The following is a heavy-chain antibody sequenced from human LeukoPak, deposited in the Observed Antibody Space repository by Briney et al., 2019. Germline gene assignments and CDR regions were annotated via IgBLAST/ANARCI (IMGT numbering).Heavy chain of an antibody. J-gene: IGHJ5*02. CDR2: IIPIFGTA. CDR3: ARDPPQGLLWFGESENWFDP. D-gene: IGHD3-10*01. V-gene: IGHV1-69*13. Sequence: ASVKVSCKASGGTFSSYAISWVRQAPGQGLEWMGRIIPIFGTANYAQKFQGRVTITADESTSTAYMELSSLRSEDTAVYYCARDPPQGLLWFGESENWFDPWGQGTLVTVSS. CDR1: GGTFSSYA.